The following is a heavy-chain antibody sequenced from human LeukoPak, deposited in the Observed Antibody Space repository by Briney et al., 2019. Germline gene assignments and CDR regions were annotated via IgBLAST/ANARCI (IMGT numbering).Heavy chain of an antibody. J-gene: IGHJ6*04. CDR1: GFTFSSYS. D-gene: IGHD3-16*01. V-gene: IGHV3-21*04. Sequence: PGGSLRLSCAASGFTFSSYSMNWVRQAPGKGLEWVSSISSSSSYIYYADSVKGRFTISRDNAKNSLYLQMNSLRAEDTALYYCAKDLGSQYSYGLDVWGKGTTVTVSS. CDR3: AKDLGSQYSYGLDV. CDR2: ISSSSSYI.